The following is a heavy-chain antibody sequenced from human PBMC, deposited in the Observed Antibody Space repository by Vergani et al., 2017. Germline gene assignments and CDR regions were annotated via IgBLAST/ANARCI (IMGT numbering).Heavy chain of an antibody. J-gene: IGHJ4*02. CDR2: ISAYNGNT. CDR1: GYTFTSYG. CDR3: ARATYDFWSGYPHHYYYFYY. Sequence: QVQLVQSGAEVKKPGASVKVSCKASGYTFTSYGISWVRQAPGQGLEWMGWISAYNGNTNYAQKLQGRVTMTTDTSTSTAYMELRSLRSDDTAVYYCARATYDFWSGYPHHYYYFYYWGQGTLVTVSS. V-gene: IGHV1-18*01. D-gene: IGHD3-3*01.